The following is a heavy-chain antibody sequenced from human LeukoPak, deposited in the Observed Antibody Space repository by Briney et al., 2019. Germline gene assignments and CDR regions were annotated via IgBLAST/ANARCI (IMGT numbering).Heavy chain of an antibody. Sequence: SETLSLTCTVSGGSISSYYWSWIRQHPGKGLEWIGYIYYSGSTYYNPSLKSRVTISVDTSKNQFSLKLSSVTAADTAVYYCAREIQSSSWFDYWGQGTLVTVSS. J-gene: IGHJ4*02. CDR1: GGSISSYY. CDR2: IYYSGST. V-gene: IGHV4-59*06. D-gene: IGHD6-13*01. CDR3: AREIQSSSWFDY.